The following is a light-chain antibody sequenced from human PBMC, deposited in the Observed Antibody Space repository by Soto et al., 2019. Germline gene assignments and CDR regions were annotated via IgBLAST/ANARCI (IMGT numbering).Light chain of an antibody. CDR2: GAS. CDR3: QQYGGSPAIT. V-gene: IGKV3-20*01. Sequence: EIVMTQSPSTLSVTHGERASRSFGASQSVSSNLAWYQQKAGQAPRLLIYGASSRATGIPDRFSGSGSGTDFTLTISRLEPEDFAVYFCQQYGGSPAITFGQGSRLEIK. J-gene: IGKJ5*01. CDR1: QSVSSN.